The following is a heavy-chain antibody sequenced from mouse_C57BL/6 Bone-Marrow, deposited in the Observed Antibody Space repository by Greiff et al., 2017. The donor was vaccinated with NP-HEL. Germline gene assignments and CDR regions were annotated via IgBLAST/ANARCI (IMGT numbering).Heavy chain of an antibody. CDR2: INPNNGGT. Sequence: VQLKESGPELVKPGASVKIPCKASGYTFTDYNMDWVKQSHGKSLEWIGDINPNNGGTIYNQKFKGKATLTVDKSSSTAYMELRSLTSEDTAVYYCARSGAYWGQGTLVTVSA. CDR1: GYTFTDYN. V-gene: IGHV1-18*01. D-gene: IGHD3-1*01. CDR3: ARSGAY. J-gene: IGHJ3*01.